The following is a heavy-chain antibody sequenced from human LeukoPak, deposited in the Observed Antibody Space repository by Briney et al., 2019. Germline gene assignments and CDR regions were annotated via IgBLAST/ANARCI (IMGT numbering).Heavy chain of an antibody. D-gene: IGHD1-26*01. CDR2: IYYSGST. CDR1: GGSISSSSYY. V-gene: IGHV4-39*01. CDR3: ARLEYNGSYYGY. Sequence: SETLSLTCTVSGGSISSSSYYWGWIRQPPGKGLEWIGSIYYSGSTYYNPSLKSRVTISVDTSKNQFSLKLSSVTAADTAVYYCARLEYNGSYYGYWGQGTLVTVSS. J-gene: IGHJ4*02.